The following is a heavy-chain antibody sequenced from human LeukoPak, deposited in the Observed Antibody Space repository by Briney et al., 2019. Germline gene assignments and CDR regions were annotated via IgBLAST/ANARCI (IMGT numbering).Heavy chain of an antibody. Sequence: GESLRLSCAASGFTFSSYAMSWVRQAPGKGLEWVSAISARGDMTYFADSVKGRFLISRDNSKNTVYLEMNSLRVDDTAIYYCAKVAENLVIISSALDIWGQGTLVTVSS. CDR3: AKVAENLVIISSALDI. V-gene: IGHV3-23*01. J-gene: IGHJ3*02. CDR2: ISARGDMT. D-gene: IGHD3-10*01. CDR1: GFTFSSYA.